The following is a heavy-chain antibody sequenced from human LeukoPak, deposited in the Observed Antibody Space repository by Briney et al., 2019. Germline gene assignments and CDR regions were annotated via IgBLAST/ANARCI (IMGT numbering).Heavy chain of an antibody. J-gene: IGHJ4*02. V-gene: IGHV3-20*04. D-gene: IGHD6-19*01. Sequence: PGGSLRLSCAASGFTFDDYGLSGVRQAPGKGLEWVSTINWNGGSTGYADSVKGRFTISRDNAKNSLYLQMNSLRAEDAALYYCARVSDISVAAYFDYWGQGTLVTVSS. CDR1: GFTFDDYG. CDR2: INWNGGST. CDR3: ARVSDISVAAYFDY.